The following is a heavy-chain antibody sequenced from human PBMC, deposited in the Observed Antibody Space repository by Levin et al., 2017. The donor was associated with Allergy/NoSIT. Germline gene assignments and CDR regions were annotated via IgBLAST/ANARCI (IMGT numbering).Heavy chain of an antibody. CDR2: IGSRTI. D-gene: IGHD5-24*01. CDR3: ARDFRWAIDY. Sequence: GESLKISCAASGFTFGNYDMNWVRQAPGKGLEWISYIGSRTIYYADSVKGRFTISRDNAKNSLFLQMNSLRVEDTAIYYCARDFRWAIDYWGRGTLVTVS. CDR1: GFTFGNYD. V-gene: IGHV3-48*01. J-gene: IGHJ4*02.